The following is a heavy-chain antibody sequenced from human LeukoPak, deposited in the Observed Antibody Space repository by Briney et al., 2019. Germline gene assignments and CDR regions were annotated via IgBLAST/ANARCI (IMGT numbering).Heavy chain of an antibody. CDR3: ASTFPYCGGGSCAL. J-gene: IGHJ4*02. Sequence: GGSLRISCAASVIAFSIYWMSWVRQAPGKGLEGVANIKPNGGHQNYVDSVKRRFTTSTDNAKNSTYLQINSLRAEDTAIYYCASTFPYCGGGSCALGGQGTLVTVSS. CDR1: VIAFSIYW. CDR2: IKPNGGHQ. V-gene: IGHV3-7*01. D-gene: IGHD2-15*01.